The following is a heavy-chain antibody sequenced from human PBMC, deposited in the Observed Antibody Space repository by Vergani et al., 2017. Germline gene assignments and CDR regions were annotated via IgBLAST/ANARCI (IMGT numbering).Heavy chain of an antibody. Sequence: VEAGGGLVQPGGSLRLSCTASGFNFQAFAFHWVRQVSGRGLEWVSGIDRNYGVKNGNSFEGRFSISRDNAKKAVFLQMNNLRHEDTALYFCVKDNDYDADGPFELWGRGTLVTVSS. CDR3: VKDNDYDADGPFEL. D-gene: IGHD3-16*01. V-gene: IGHV3-9*01. J-gene: IGHJ2*01. CDR2: IDRNYGVK. CDR1: GFNFQAFA.